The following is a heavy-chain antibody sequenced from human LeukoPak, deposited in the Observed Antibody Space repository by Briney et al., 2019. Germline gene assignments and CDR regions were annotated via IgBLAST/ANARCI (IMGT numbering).Heavy chain of an antibody. CDR2: IYYSGST. CDR3: ARAGITHDYSNYWFDP. V-gene: IGHV4-59*01. D-gene: IGHD4-11*01. CDR1: GGSISSYY. J-gene: IGHJ5*02. Sequence: PSETLSLTCTVSGGSISSYYWSWIRQPPGKGLEWIVYIYYSGSTNYNPSLKSRVTISVDTSKNQFSLKLSSVTAADTAVYYCARAGITHDYSNYWFDPWGQGTLVTVSS.